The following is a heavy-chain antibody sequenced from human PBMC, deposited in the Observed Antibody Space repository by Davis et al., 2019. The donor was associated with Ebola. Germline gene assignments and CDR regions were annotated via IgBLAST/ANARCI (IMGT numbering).Heavy chain of an antibody. Sequence: ASVKVSCKASGYTFTSYGISWVRQAPGQGLEWMGWISVYNGNTNYAQKLQGRVTMTTDTSTSTAYMELRSLRSDDTAVYYCARDLSSGYYAGYFDYWCQGTQVTVSS. CDR2: ISVYNGNT. CDR3: ARDLSSGYYAGYFDY. D-gene: IGHD3-22*01. V-gene: IGHV1-18*01. CDR1: GYTFTSYG. J-gene: IGHJ4*02.